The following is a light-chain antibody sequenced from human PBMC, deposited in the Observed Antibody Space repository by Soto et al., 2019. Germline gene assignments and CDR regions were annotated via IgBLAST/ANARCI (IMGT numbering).Light chain of an antibody. Sequence: DIQMTQSPSSLSASVGDRVTITCRASQSTKNYLNWYQQKPGKAPNLLIYAASILQSGVPSRFSGSGSGTDFTLTISSLQPEDFASYYCQQSYNTPRTFGQGTKLEIK. CDR2: AAS. J-gene: IGKJ2*01. CDR3: QQSYNTPRT. CDR1: QSTKNY. V-gene: IGKV1-39*01.